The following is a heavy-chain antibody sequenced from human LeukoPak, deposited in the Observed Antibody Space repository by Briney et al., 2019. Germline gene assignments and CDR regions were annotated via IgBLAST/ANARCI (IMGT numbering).Heavy chain of an antibody. J-gene: IGHJ5*02. Sequence: ESGPTLVKPTQTLTLTCTFSGFSLSTSGVGVGWTRQPPGKALEWLALIYWNDDKRYCPSLKSRLTITKDTSKNQVVLTMTNMDPVGTATYYCAHRFYGDYPFDPWGQGTLVTVSS. CDR1: GFSLSTSGVG. D-gene: IGHD4-17*01. V-gene: IGHV2-5*01. CDR2: IYWNDDK. CDR3: AHRFYGDYPFDP.